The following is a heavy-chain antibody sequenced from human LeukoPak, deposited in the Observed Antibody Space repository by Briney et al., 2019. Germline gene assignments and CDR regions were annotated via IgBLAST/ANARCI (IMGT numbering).Heavy chain of an antibody. Sequence: SETLSLTCTVSGGSISSYYWSWIRQPPGKRLEWIGYIYYSGSTNYNPSLKSRVTISVDTSKNQFSLKLSSVTAADTAVYYCAREKTDYYDSSGYYLADAFDIWGQGTMVTVSS. D-gene: IGHD3-22*01. V-gene: IGHV4-59*12. CDR1: GGSISSYY. J-gene: IGHJ3*02. CDR2: IYYSGST. CDR3: AREKTDYYDSSGYYLADAFDI.